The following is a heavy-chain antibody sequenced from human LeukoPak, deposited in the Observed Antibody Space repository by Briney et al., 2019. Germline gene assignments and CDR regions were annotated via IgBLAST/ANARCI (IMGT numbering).Heavy chain of an antibody. J-gene: IGHJ5*02. CDR2: IYYSGST. CDR1: GGSINNYY. D-gene: IGHD6-13*01. CDR3: ARDSEVGSNNWFDP. V-gene: IGHV4-59*01. Sequence: PSETLSLTCTVSGGSINNYYWSWIRQPPGKGLEWIGYIYYSGSTNYNPSLKRRVTISVDTSKNQFSLKLDSVTAADTAVYYCARDSEVGSNNWFDPWGQGTLVTVSS.